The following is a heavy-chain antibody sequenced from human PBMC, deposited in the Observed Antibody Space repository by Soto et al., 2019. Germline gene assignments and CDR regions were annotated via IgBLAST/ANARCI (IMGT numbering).Heavy chain of an antibody. J-gene: IGHJ4*02. Sequence: EVHLVESGGGSVQPGGPLKLSCAVPGFAFSSYWIHWVRQVPGKGLVWVSRINGDGSTTSYADSVRGRFTISRDNAKDTLYLQMNSLRAEDTALYYCARVGQGRYYLDYWGQGTLVTVSS. CDR3: ARVGQGRYYLDY. CDR1: GFAFSSYW. V-gene: IGHV3-74*01. CDR2: INGDGSTT.